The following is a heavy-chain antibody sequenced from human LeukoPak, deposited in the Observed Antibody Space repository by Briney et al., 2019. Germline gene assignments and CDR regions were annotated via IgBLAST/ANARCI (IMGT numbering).Heavy chain of an antibody. Sequence: GGSLRLSCVASGFSLSGYWMYWVRQAPGKGLMYISRNNGDGSTTNYADVVKGRFTMSRDNVKNTLYLQMNSLRVEDTTVYYCARDPRNVGLAPWGQGTLVTVSS. V-gene: IGHV3-74*01. CDR1: GFSLSGYW. CDR2: NNGDGSTT. J-gene: IGHJ5*02. D-gene: IGHD2-15*01. CDR3: ARDPRNVGLAP.